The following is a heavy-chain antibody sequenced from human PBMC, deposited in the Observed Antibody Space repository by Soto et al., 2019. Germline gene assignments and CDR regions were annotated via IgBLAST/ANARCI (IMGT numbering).Heavy chain of an antibody. CDR3: ARVDRQLCLGYFDY. Sequence: SDTLSLTCTVSGGSISSGGYYWSWIRQHPGKGLEWIGYIYYSGSTYYNPSLKSRVTISVDTSKNQFSLKLSSVTAADTAVYYCARVDRQLCLGYFDYWGQGTLVTVSS. V-gene: IGHV4-31*03. CDR2: IYYSGST. J-gene: IGHJ4*02. CDR1: GGSISSGGYY. D-gene: IGHD5-18*01.